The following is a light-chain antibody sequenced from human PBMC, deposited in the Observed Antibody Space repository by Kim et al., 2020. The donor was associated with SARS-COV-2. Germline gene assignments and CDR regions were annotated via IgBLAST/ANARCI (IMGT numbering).Light chain of an antibody. CDR1: RSVSSSY. V-gene: IGKV3-20*01. J-gene: IGKJ4*01. Sequence: EIVLTQSPGTLSLSPGERATLSCRASRSVSSSYLAWYQQKPGQAPRLLIYGASSRATGIPHRFSGSGSGTDFTLTISRLEPEDFAVYYCQQYASSPLTFGGGTKVDIK. CDR2: GAS. CDR3: QQYASSPLT.